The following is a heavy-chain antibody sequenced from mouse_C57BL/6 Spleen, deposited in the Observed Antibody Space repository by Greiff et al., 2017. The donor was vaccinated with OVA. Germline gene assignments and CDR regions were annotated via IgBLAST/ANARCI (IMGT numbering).Heavy chain of an antibody. CDR1: GYTFTSYW. CDR3: ARSDYGSSYYFDD. Sequence: QVQLQQPGAELVRPGSSVKLSCKASGYTFTSYWMHWVKQRPIQGLEWIGNIDPSDSETHYNQKFKDKATLTVDKSSSTAYMQLSSLTSEDSAVYYGARSDYGSSYYFDDWGKGTTLTVSS. D-gene: IGHD1-1*01. J-gene: IGHJ2*01. V-gene: IGHV1-52*01. CDR2: IDPSDSET.